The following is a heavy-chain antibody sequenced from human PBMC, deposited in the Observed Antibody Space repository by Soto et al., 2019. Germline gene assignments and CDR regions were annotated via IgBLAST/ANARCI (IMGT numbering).Heavy chain of an antibody. V-gene: IGHV1-18*01. CDR1: GYTFTSYG. D-gene: IGHD3-10*01. Sequence: ASVKVSCKASGYTFTSYGISWVRQAPGQGLEWMGWISAYNGNTNYAQKLQGRVTMTPDTSTSTAYMELRSLRSDDTAVYSCARERGITMFRGAPGQLWGQGTLVTVSS. CDR2: ISAYNGNT. J-gene: IGHJ1*01. CDR3: ARERGITMFRGAPGQL.